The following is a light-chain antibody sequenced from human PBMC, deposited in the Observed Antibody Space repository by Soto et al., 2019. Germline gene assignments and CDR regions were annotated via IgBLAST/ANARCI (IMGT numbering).Light chain of an antibody. Sequence: QSALTQPRSVSGSPGQSVTVSCSGTSSDVGGYNYVSWYQQHPGKAPKLMIYDVSKRPSGVPDRFSGSKSGNPASLTISGLQAEDEADYYCCSYAGSYPSVFGTGTKLTVL. CDR1: SSDVGGYNY. CDR3: CSYAGSYPSV. J-gene: IGLJ1*01. V-gene: IGLV2-11*01. CDR2: DVS.